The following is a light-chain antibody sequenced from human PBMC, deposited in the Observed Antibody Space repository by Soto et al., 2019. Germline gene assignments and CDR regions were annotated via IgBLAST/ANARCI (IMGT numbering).Light chain of an antibody. J-gene: IGKJ1*01. CDR2: KAS. Sequence: DIQMTQSPSTLSGSVGDRVTITCRASQTISSWLAWYQQKPGKAPKLLIYKASTLKSGVPSRFSGSGSGTEFTLTISSLQPEDFATYYCLQHNRYPWTFGQGTKVDI. CDR1: QTISSW. V-gene: IGKV1-5*03. CDR3: LQHNRYPWT.